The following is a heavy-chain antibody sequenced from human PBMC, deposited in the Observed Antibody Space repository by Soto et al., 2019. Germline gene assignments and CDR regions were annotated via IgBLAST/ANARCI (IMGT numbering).Heavy chain of an antibody. CDR2: ISYDGSNK. CDR3: KREYSSSAPHHKFYYYSYHRMDV. V-gene: IGHV3-30-3*01. CDR1: GFTFSSYA. J-gene: IGHJ6*02. D-gene: IGHD6-6*01. Sequence: QVQLVESGGGVVQPGRSLRLSCAASGFTFSSYAMHWVRQAPGKGLEWVAVISYDGSNKYYADSVKGRFTISRDNSKNTVYLQMNSLRAEDTDVYYSKREYSSSAPHHKFYYYSYHRMDVWGQWTTVTVSS.